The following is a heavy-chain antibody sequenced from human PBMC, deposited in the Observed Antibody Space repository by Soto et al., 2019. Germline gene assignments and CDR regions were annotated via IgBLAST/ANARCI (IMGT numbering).Heavy chain of an antibody. D-gene: IGHD6-19*01. Sequence: QVQLQESGPGLVKSSETLSLTCTVSGGSIISYYCSWIRQSAGKGLEWIGRIYTSGSTNYNPSLKSRVTMSVDTSKNQFSLKLSSVTAADTAVYYCARETGSSGSYAYWGQGTLVTVSS. CDR1: GGSIISYY. CDR3: ARETGSSGSYAY. CDR2: IYTSGST. J-gene: IGHJ4*02. V-gene: IGHV4-4*07.